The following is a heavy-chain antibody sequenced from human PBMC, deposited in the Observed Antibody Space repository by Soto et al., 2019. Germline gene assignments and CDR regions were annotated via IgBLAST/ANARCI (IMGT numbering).Heavy chain of an antibody. V-gene: IGHV1-18*04. Sequence: XSVKVSCKAAGYSFTSYGIIWVRQAPGQGLEWMGWISSYNGNTNYAQKVQGRVTMTTDKSTSTTYMELRSLRSDDTAVYYCARGPRYCSTTSRFSGVTWFDPWGQGTLVTSPQ. CDR3: ARGPRYCSTTSRFSGVTWFDP. J-gene: IGHJ5*02. D-gene: IGHD2-2*01. CDR1: GYSFTSYG. CDR2: ISSYNGNT.